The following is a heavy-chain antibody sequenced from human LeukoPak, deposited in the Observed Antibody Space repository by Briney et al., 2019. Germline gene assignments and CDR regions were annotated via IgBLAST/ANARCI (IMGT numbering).Heavy chain of an antibody. Sequence: SETLSLTCSVSGDSVSSGYWSWIREPPGKGLEWIGYIYDSGITDYNSSLKSRLAISVDTSNNQFSLNPRSVTAADTAVYYCAGRGHRYSRDWGQGILVTVSS. J-gene: IGHJ1*01. CDR2: IYDSGIT. CDR3: AGRGHRYSRD. V-gene: IGHV4-4*09. D-gene: IGHD2-15*01. CDR1: GDSVSSGY.